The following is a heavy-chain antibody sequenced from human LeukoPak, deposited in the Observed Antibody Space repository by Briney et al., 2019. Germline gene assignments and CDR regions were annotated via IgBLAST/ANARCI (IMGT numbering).Heavy chain of an antibody. CDR1: GSTVSNNY. Sequence: GGSLRLSCAASGSTVSNNYMSWVRQAPGKGLEWVSVIYTGGSTYYADSVKGRFTISRDISKNTLYLQMNSLRAEDTAVYYCARRDGYNYLGYWGQGTLVTVSS. V-gene: IGHV3-53*01. D-gene: IGHD5-24*01. CDR3: ARRDGYNYLGY. CDR2: IYTGGST. J-gene: IGHJ4*02.